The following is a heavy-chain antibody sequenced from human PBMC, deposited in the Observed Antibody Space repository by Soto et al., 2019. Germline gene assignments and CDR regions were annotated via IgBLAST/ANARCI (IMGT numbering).Heavy chain of an antibody. J-gene: IGHJ5*02. CDR1: GDIFTIYW. CDR3: ARLPSGSNWYIRPFDP. Sequence: VESLKISCQGSGDIFTIYWITWVRHMPGKGLEWMGRIDLSDSYTHYNPSFQGHVTISVDKSTSTAYLQWNSLTDSDTDMYYCARLPSGSNWYIRPFDPWGQGTLAPVSS. D-gene: IGHD6-13*01. V-gene: IGHV5-10-1*01. CDR2: IDLSDSYT.